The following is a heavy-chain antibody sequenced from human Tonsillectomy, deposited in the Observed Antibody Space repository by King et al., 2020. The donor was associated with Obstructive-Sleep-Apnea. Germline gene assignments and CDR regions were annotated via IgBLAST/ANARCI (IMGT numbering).Heavy chain of an antibody. D-gene: IGHD3-16*01. CDR2: INHSGST. J-gene: IGHJ6*02. Sequence: VQLQQWGAGLLKPSETLSLICAVYGGSFSGYYWSWIRQPPGKGLEWIGEINHSGSTNYTPSLKIRVTISVDTSKNQFSLKLSSVTAADTAVYYCARGWGGFPYDYYGMDVWGQGTTVTVSS. CDR3: ARGWGGFPYDYYGMDV. V-gene: IGHV4-34*01. CDR1: GGSFSGYY.